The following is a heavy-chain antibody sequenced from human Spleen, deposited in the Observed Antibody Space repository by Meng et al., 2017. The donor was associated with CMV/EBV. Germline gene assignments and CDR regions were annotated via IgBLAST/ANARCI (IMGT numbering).Heavy chain of an antibody. CDR1: GYTFTSYG. D-gene: IGHD1-26*01. J-gene: IGHJ4*02. Sequence: QVQLVQSGAEVKKPGASVMISCKASGYTFTSYGMSWLRQAPGQGLEWMGWISAYNGNTIYAQKVQGRVTMTTDASTNTAYLELRSLRSDDTAVYYCARVMQYGSYYYFDYWGQGTLVTVSS. V-gene: IGHV1-18*01. CDR3: ARVMQYGSYYYFDY. CDR2: ISAYNGNT.